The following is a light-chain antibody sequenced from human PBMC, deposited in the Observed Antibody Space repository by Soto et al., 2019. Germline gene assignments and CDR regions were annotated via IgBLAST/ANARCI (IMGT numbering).Light chain of an antibody. V-gene: IGLV1-44*01. CDR2: RND. Sequence: QSVLTQPPSASGTPGQRVSVSCSGSSSNIGGNPVNWYQQLPGTAPKLLIYRNDQRPSGVPDRFSGSKSGTSASLAISGLQDDDEADYYCASWDDSRDGYVFGTGTKLTVL. CDR3: ASWDDSRDGYV. CDR1: SSNIGGNP. J-gene: IGLJ1*01.